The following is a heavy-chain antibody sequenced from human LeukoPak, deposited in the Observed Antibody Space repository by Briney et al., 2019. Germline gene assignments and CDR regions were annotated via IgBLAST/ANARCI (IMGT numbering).Heavy chain of an antibody. J-gene: IGHJ4*02. D-gene: IGHD3-16*02. V-gene: IGHV3-48*02. CDR2: ISSSSSTI. CDR3: ARDGNDYVWGSYRYSVDY. CDR1: GFTFSSYS. Sequence: PGGSLRLSCAASGFTFSSYSMNRVRQAPGKGLEWVSYISSSSSTIYYADSVKGRFTISRDNAKNSLYLQMNSLRDEDTAVYYCARDGNDYVWGSYRYSVDYWGQGTLVTVSS.